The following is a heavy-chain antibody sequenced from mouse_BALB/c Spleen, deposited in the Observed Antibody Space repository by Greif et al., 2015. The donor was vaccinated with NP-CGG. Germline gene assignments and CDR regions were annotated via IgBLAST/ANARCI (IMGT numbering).Heavy chain of an antibody. J-gene: IGHJ2*01. Sequence: QVQLKESGAELAKTGASVKMSCKASGYTFTSYWMHWVKQRPGQGLEWIGYINPSTGYTEYNQKFKDKATLTADKSSSTAYMQLSSLTSEDSAVYYCAIYDGYYFDYWGQGTTLTVSS. V-gene: IGHV1-7*01. CDR2: INPSTGYT. D-gene: IGHD2-3*01. CDR1: GYTFTSYW. CDR3: AIYDGYYFDY.